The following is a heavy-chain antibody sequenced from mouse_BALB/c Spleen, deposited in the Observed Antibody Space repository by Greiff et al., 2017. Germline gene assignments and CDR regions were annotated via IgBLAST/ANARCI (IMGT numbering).Heavy chain of an antibody. Sequence: EVMLVESGPSLVKPSQTLSLTCSVTGDSITSGYWNWIRKFPGNKLEYMGYISYSGSTYYNPSLKSRISITRDTSKNQYYLQLNSVTTEDTATYYCARGYDGYFYFDYWGQGTTLTVSS. CDR3: ARGYDGYFYFDY. V-gene: IGHV3-8*02. D-gene: IGHD2-3*01. CDR1: GDSITSGY. CDR2: ISYSGST. J-gene: IGHJ2*01.